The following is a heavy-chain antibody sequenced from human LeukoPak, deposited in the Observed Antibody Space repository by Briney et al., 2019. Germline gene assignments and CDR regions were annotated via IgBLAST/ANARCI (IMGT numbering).Heavy chain of an antibody. CDR2: INPNSGGT. Sequence: ASVKVSCKASGYTFTGYYMHWVRQAPGQGLEWMGWINPNSGGTNYVQKFQGRVTMTRDTSISTAYMELSRLRSDDTAVYYCARDTLTGTTVGVDYWGQGTLVTVSS. V-gene: IGHV1-2*02. D-gene: IGHD1-20*01. CDR1: GYTFTGYY. CDR3: ARDTLTGTTVGVDY. J-gene: IGHJ4*02.